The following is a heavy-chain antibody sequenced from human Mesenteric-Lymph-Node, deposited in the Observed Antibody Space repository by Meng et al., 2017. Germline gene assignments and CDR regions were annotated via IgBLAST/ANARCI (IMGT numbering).Heavy chain of an antibody. CDR3: ARDSTGNTADY. CDR2: IYSDDNT. V-gene: IGHV3-66*01. D-gene: IGHD1-7*01. Sequence: EGQLVESGGGLVQRGGSLRLSCAASGFTVSSNYLTWVRQAPGKGLEWVSVIYSDDNTYYADSVRGRFTISRDKSKNTLFLQMNSLRVEDTAMYYCARDSTGNTADYWGQGTLVTVSS. CDR1: GFTVSSNY. J-gene: IGHJ4*02.